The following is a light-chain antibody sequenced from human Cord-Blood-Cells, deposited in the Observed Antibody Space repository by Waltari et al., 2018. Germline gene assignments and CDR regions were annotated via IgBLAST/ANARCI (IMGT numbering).Light chain of an antibody. CDR3: CSYAGSSTWV. CDR1: SSDVGSYNL. J-gene: IGLJ3*02. CDR2: EGS. Sequence: QSALTQPASVSGSPGQSITISCTGTSSDVGSYNLVSWYQQHPGKAPNLRIYEGSKRPSGFSNRFSGSKSGNTASLTISGLQAEDEADYYCCSYAGSSTWVFGGGTKLTVL. V-gene: IGLV2-23*01.